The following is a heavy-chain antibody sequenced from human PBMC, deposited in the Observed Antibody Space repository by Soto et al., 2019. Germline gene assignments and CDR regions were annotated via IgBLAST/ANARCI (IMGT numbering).Heavy chain of an antibody. CDR3: ATGAYCSGGSCSDYYYYYYGMEL. D-gene: IGHD2-15*01. V-gene: IGHV1-58*01. J-gene: IGHJ6*02. Sequence: QMQLVQSGPEVKKPGTSVKASCKTSGFTFRSSAVQWERQARGQRLEWIGWLVVGTGNTNYAQKFQQRVTISSDRSSNTVSMDLSSLQSEDTAVYYGATGAYCSGGSCSDYYYYYYGMELWGQGTTVTVSS. CDR1: GFTFRSSA. CDR2: LVVGTGNT.